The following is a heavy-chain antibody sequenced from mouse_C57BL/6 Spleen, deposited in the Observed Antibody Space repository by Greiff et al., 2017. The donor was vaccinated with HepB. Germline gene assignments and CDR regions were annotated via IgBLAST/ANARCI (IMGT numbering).Heavy chain of an antibody. CDR2: INPSSGYT. V-gene: IGHV1-7*01. CDR3: ARGDYGYDEGAWFAY. J-gene: IGHJ3*01. Sequence: VKVVESGAELANPGASVKLSCKASGYTFTSYWMHWVKQRPGQGLEWIGYINPSSGYTKYNQKFKDKATLTADKSSSTAYMQLSSLTYEDSAVYYCARGDYGYDEGAWFAYWGQGTLVTVSA. D-gene: IGHD2-2*01. CDR1: GYTFTSYW.